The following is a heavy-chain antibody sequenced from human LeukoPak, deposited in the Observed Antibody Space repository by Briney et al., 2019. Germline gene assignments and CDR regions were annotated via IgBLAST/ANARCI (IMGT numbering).Heavy chain of an antibody. CDR2: ITGRGETT. D-gene: IGHD3-10*01. CDR1: GFNFRGQA. CDR3: AKDVIRGGITYFES. Sequence: GGSLRLSCAASGFNFRGQAMSWVRQGPGKGLEWVAGITGRGETTYYADSVQGRVNISRDNSKDTLFLQVNSLRAEDTAVYYCAKDVIRGGITYFESWGQGTQVAVSS. J-gene: IGHJ4*02. V-gene: IGHV3-23*01.